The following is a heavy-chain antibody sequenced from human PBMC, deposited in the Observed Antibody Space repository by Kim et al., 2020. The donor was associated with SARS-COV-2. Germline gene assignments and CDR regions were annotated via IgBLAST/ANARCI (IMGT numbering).Heavy chain of an antibody. CDR3: ARDLSLWFREFHRADWYYGMDV. CDR2: INSDGSST. D-gene: IGHD3-10*01. J-gene: IGHJ6*02. Sequence: GGSLRLSRAASGFTFSSYWMHWVRQAPGKGLVWVSRINSDGSSTSYADSVKGRFTISRDNAKNTLYLQMNSLRAEDTAVYYCARDLSLWFREFHRADWYYGMDVWGQGTTVTVSS. CDR1: GFTFSSYW. V-gene: IGHV3-74*01.